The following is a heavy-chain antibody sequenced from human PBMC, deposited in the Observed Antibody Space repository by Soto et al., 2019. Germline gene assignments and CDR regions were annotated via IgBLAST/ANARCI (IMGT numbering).Heavy chain of an antibody. D-gene: IGHD1-26*01. J-gene: IGHJ6*02. CDR3: ARDGTYGMDV. CDR2: ISYDGSNK. Sequence: LSLSCAASGFSFSSYGMHWGRQAPGKGLEWVAVISYDGSNKYYADSVKGRVTISRDNSKNTLYLQMNSLRAEDTAVYYCARDGTYGMDVWGQGTTVTVSS. V-gene: IGHV3-30*03. CDR1: GFSFSSYG.